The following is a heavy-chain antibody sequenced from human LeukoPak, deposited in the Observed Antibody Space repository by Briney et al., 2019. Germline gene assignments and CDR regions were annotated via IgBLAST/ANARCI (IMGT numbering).Heavy chain of an antibody. CDR1: GFSFRLYP. V-gene: IGHV3-48*01. CDR3: ARDHYWAFDF. CDR2: IRGCGGEM. J-gene: IGHJ4*02. Sequence: GGSLRLSCAASGFSFRLYPMNWVRLAPGKGLEWLPNIRGCGGEMYYADSVKGRFTITRDSAKNTLYLQMNGLRVEDTAVYFCARDHYWAFDFWGRGTLVTVSS. D-gene: IGHD2-8*02.